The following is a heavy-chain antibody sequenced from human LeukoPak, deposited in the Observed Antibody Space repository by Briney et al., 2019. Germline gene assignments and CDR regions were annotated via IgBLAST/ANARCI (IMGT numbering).Heavy chain of an antibody. D-gene: IGHD3-22*01. CDR3: ARDPRGPTGYDHSGRDSFDY. CDR1: GFTFSSYG. CDR2: IRYDGSNK. J-gene: IGHJ4*02. V-gene: IGHV3-30*02. Sequence: GGSLRLSCAASGFTFSSYGMHWVRQAPGKGLEWVAFIRYDGSNKYYADSVKGRFTISRDNSKDTLYLQMNSLRPEDTAVYYCARDPRGPTGYDHSGRDSFDYWGQGTLVTVSS.